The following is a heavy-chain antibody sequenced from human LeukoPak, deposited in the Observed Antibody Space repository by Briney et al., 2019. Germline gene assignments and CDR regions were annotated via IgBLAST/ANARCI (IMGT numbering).Heavy chain of an antibody. J-gene: IGHJ4*02. V-gene: IGHV3-23*01. CDR2: ISGSGGST. CDR1: GFTFSSYA. Sequence: PGGSLRLSCAASGFTFSSYAMSWVRQAPGKGLEWVSGISGSGGSTYYADSVKGRFTISRDDSKNTLFLQMNSLRAEDTAVYYCAKGTSSSSRGYFDYWGQGTLVTVSS. CDR3: AKGTSSSSRGYFDY. D-gene: IGHD6-6*01.